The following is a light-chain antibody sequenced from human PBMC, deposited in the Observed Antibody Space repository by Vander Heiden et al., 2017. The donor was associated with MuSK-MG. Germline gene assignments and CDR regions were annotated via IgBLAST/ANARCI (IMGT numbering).Light chain of an antibody. V-gene: IGLV2-14*02. CDR3: CSYKTTTTLEV. J-gene: IGLJ1*01. Sequence: QSALTQPASVSGSPGQSITISCTGTSSDVGSYNLVSWYQQHPGKAPKGMIFEVNNRPSGVPNRFSGSKSGNTASLTISGLQTEDEADYYCCSYKTTTTLEVFGTGTKVTVL. CDR2: EVN. CDR1: SSDVGSYNL.